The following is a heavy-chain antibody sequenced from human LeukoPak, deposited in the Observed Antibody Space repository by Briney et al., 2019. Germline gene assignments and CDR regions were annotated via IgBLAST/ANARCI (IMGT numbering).Heavy chain of an antibody. D-gene: IGHD3-22*01. J-gene: IGHJ4*02. CDR3: AGSRYYYDSSSYYGFDY. CDR2: IYTIGNT. V-gene: IGHV4-4*07. CDR1: GGSISSYY. Sequence: SETLSLTCTVSGGSISSYYWSWIRQPAGKGLEWIGRIYTIGNTNYNPSLKSRVTMSLDTSKNQFSLKLSSVTAADTAVYYCAGSRYYYDSSSYYGFDYWGQGTLVTVSS.